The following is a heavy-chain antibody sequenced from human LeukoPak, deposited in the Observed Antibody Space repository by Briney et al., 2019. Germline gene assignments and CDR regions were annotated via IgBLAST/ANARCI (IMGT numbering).Heavy chain of an antibody. J-gene: IGHJ4*02. Sequence: GSSVTVSCKASGGTFSSYAISWVRQAPGQGLEWMGRIIPIFGIANYAQKFQGRVTITADKSTSTAYMELSSLRSEDTAVYYCARDRGIAVAGSSFDYWGQGTLVTVSS. CDR3: ARDRGIAVAGSSFDY. D-gene: IGHD6-19*01. V-gene: IGHV1-69*04. CDR1: GGTFSSYA. CDR2: IIPIFGIA.